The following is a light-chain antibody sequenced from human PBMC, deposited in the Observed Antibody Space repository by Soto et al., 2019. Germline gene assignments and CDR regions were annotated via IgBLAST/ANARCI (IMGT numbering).Light chain of an antibody. CDR1: QSISSSY. J-gene: IGKJ1*01. V-gene: IGKV3-20*01. CDR2: GAS. CDR3: QQYGSSPQT. Sequence: TLSCRASQSISSSYLAWYQQKPGQAPRLLIYGASSRATGIPDRFSGSGSGTDFTLTISRLEPEDFAVYYCQQYGSSPQTFGQGTKVDIK.